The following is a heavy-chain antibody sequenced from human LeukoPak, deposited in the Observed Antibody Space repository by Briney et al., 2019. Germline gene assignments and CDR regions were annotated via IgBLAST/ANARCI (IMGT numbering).Heavy chain of an antibody. CDR1: GFPLSTYA. D-gene: IGHD6-25*01. J-gene: IGHJ4*02. CDR3: AKQHAATGGYFDY. CDR2: ITGTGSNT. Sequence: GGSLRLSCAASGFPLSTYAMSWVRQAPGKGLEWVSTITGTGSNTYYAGSVKGRFTISRDNSKNTLYLQMNSLRAEDTAVYYCAKQHAATGGYFDYSGQGTLVTVSS. V-gene: IGHV3-23*01.